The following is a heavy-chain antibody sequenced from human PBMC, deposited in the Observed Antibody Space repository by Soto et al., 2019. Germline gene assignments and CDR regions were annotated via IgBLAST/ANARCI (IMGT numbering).Heavy chain of an antibody. CDR3: ARDRGTAMAHFDY. Sequence: QVQLVESGGGVVQPGRSLRLSCAASGFPFSSYGMHWVRQAPGKGLEWVAVIWSDGSNKYYADSVKGRFTISRDNSKNPMYLHMNSLRAEDTALYYCARDRGTAMAHFDYWGQGTLVTVSS. CDR1: GFPFSSYG. J-gene: IGHJ4*02. D-gene: IGHD5-18*01. V-gene: IGHV3-33*01. CDR2: IWSDGSNK.